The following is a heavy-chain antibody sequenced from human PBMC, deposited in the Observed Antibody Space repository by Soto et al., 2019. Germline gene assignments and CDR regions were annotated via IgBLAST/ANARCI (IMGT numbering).Heavy chain of an antibody. Sequence: GGSLRLSCAASGFTFSSYAMSWVRQAPGKGLEWVSAISGSGGSTYYADSVKGRFTISRDNSKNTLYLQMNSLRAEDTAVYYCAKDLLADRGHFLWDYWGQGTLVTVSS. J-gene: IGHJ4*02. CDR1: GFTFSSYA. CDR3: AKDLLADRGHFLWDY. V-gene: IGHV3-23*01. CDR2: ISGSGGST. D-gene: IGHD2-21*01.